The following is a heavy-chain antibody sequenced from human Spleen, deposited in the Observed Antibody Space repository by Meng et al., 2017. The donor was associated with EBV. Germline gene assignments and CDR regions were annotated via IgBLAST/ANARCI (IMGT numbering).Heavy chain of an antibody. V-gene: IGHV4-30-4*01. CDR3: AREGGRRVDY. D-gene: IGHD3-16*01. J-gene: IGHJ4*02. CDR2: IYYSGST. Sequence: QLQLQGSGPGLGKPSPTLFLTCAFSGGSISSGGYYWSWIRQPPGKGLEWIGYIYYSGSTYYNPSLKSRVTISVDTSKNQFSLKLSSVTAADTAVYYCAREGGRRVDYWGQGTLVTVSS. CDR1: GGSISSGGYY.